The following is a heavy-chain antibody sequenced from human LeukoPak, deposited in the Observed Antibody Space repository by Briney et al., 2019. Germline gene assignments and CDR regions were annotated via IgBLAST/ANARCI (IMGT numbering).Heavy chain of an antibody. J-gene: IGHJ3*02. D-gene: IGHD4-17*01. V-gene: IGHV4-4*07. CDR2: IYSSGST. Sequence: SETLSLTCTVSGGSISSYYWSWIRQPAGKGLEWIGRIYSSGSTNYNPSLKSRVTMSVDTSRNQFSLKLSSVTAADTAVYYCAGSTVTTYQDAFDIWGQGTMVTVSS. CDR3: AGSTVTTYQDAFDI. CDR1: GGSISSYY.